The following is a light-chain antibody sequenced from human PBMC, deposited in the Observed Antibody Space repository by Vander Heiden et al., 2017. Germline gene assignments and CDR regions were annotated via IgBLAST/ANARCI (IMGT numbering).Light chain of an antibody. V-gene: IGKV3D-15*01. CDR2: GAS. CDR3: QQYNDWPRT. CDR1: QSVSSN. J-gene: IGKJ1*01. Sequence: EIVMTQSPATLSVSPGERATLSCRASQSVSSNLAWYQQHLDQAPRLLICGASTRATGIPAGFSGSGCGTGFTLTISSLQSEVFAVYYCQQYNDWPRTFAQGTKVEIK.